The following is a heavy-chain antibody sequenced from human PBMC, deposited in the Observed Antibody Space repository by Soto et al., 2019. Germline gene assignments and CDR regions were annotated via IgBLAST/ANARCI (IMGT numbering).Heavy chain of an antibody. J-gene: IGHJ5*02. V-gene: IGHV1-18*01. CDR2: ISAYNGNT. CDR1: GYTFTSYG. CDR3: ARESSGWSFKWFDT. Sequence: ASVKVSCKASGYTFTSYGISWVRQAPGQGLEWMGWISAYNGNTNYAQKLQGRVTMTTDTSTSTAYMELRSLRSDDTAVYYCARESSGWSFKWFDTWGQGTLVTVSS. D-gene: IGHD6-19*01.